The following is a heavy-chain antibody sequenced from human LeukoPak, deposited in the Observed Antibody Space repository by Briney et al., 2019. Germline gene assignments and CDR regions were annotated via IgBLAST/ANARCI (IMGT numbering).Heavy chain of an antibody. J-gene: IGHJ3*01. CDR3: ARDLYYYGSGSYCDVFDV. CDR2: ISAYKGNT. Sequence: ASVTVTLMASGYTYSTYGIYWVRPAPGQGLEWMGWISAYKGNTYYAQKLQGRVTMTTDTSKSTAYMELMSLRSDDTAIYYCARDLYYYGSGSYCDVFDVWGDRTPGSVSS. CDR1: GYTYSTYG. D-gene: IGHD3-10*01. V-gene: IGHV1-18*01.